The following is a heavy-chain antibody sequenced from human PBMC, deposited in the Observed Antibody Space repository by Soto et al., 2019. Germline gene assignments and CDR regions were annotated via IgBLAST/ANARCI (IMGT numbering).Heavy chain of an antibody. CDR2: IYYSGST. Sequence: QVQLQESGPGLVKPSETLSLTCTVSGGSISSYYWSWIRQPPGKGLEWIGYIYYSGSTNYNPSLQTRVTISVDTSKNQFSLKLSSVTAADTAVYYCASSNIAAAGFYYYGMDVWGRGTTVTVSS. V-gene: IGHV4-59*01. CDR3: ASSNIAAAGFYYYGMDV. J-gene: IGHJ6*02. D-gene: IGHD6-13*01. CDR1: GGSISSYY.